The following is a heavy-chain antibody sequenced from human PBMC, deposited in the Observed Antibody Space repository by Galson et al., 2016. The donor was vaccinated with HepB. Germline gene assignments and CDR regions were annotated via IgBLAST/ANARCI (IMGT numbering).Heavy chain of an antibody. V-gene: IGHV3-11*03. CDR1: GFTFDEYY. D-gene: IGHD1-26*01. CDR3: ARRLVGEHYFDS. Sequence: SLRLSCAVSGFTFDEYYVSWIRQAPGKGLEWLSYIGGGASRSYTNYADAVRGRCTISKDNAVNSVYLHLNSLTVEDTAVYYCARRLVGEHYFDSWGQGALVTVSS. J-gene: IGHJ4*02. CDR2: IGGGASRSYT.